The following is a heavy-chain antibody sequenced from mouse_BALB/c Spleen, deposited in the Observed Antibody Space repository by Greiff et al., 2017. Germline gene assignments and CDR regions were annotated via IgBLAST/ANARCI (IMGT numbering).Heavy chain of an antibody. V-gene: IGHV14-4*02. CDR3: NAYGNYGG. Sequence: VQLQQSRAELVRSGASVKLSCTASGFNIKDYYMHWVKQRPEQGLEWIGWIDPENGDTEYAPKFQGKATMTADTSSNTAYLQLSSLTSEDTAVYYCNAYGNYGGWGQGTTLTVSS. J-gene: IGHJ2*01. CDR2: IDPENGDT. D-gene: IGHD2-1*01. CDR1: GFNIKDYY.